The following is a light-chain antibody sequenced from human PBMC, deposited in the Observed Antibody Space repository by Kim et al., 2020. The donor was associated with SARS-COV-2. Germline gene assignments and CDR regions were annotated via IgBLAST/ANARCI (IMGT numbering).Light chain of an antibody. CDR3: QVWDSSIHLL. V-gene: IGLV3-21*04. CDR2: YDS. Sequence: SYELTQAPSVSVAPGKTARITCGGNNIGSKSVHWYQQKPGQAPLLVISYDSDRPSGIPERFSGSNSGGTATLTISRVEAGDEADYYCQVWDSSIHLLFGGGTQLTVL. J-gene: IGLJ2*01. CDR1: NIGSKS.